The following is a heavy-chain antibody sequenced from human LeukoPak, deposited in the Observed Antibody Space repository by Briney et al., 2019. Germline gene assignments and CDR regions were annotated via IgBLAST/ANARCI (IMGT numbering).Heavy chain of an antibody. CDR3: AAVGMVAVSWFDP. D-gene: IGHD1-26*01. CDR1: GGSISSYY. V-gene: IGHV4-4*07. Sequence: PSETLSLTCTVSGGSISSYYWSWIRQPAGKGLEWIGRIYSSGRANYNPSLKSRVTMSVNTSKNQFSLKLNSVTAADTAVYYCAAVGMVAVSWFDPWGRGTLVTVSS. CDR2: IYSSGRA. J-gene: IGHJ5*02.